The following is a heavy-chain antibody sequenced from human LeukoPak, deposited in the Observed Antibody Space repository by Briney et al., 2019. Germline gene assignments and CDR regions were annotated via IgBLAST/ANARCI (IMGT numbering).Heavy chain of an antibody. CDR3: ASGAAGSSNYYYYGMDV. CDR1: GYTFTGYY. J-gene: IGHJ6*02. Sequence: ASVKVSCKASGYTFTGYYMHWVRQAPGQGLEWMGWINPNSGGTNYPQKFQGRVTMTRDTSISTAYMELSRLRSDDTAVYYCASGAAGSSNYYYYGMDVWGQGTTVTVSS. V-gene: IGHV1-2*02. CDR2: INPNSGGT. D-gene: IGHD1-26*01.